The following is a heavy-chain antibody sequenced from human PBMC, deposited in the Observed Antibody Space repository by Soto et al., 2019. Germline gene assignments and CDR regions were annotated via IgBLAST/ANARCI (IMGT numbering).Heavy chain of an antibody. Sequence: GGSLRLSCTASGFPFSNYDIHWVRQAPGKGLEWVAGISYDGNNKYHADSVKGRFTISRDNSKNTLFLQMNSLNSEDTGVNVYPKLAACKVPIPSALRGRETRGTVPS. D-gene: IGHD2-2*01. CDR3: PKLAACKVPIPSAL. CDR1: GFPFSNYD. V-gene: IGHV3-30*18. J-gene: IGHJ4*02. CDR2: ISYDGNNK.